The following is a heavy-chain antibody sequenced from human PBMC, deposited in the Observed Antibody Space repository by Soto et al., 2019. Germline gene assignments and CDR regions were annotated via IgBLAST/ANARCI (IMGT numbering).Heavy chain of an antibody. J-gene: IGHJ4*02. CDR2: ISYDGSNK. D-gene: IGHD5-18*01. CDR1: GFTFSSYG. Sequence: QVQLVESGGGVVQPGRSLRLSCAASGFTFSSYGMHWVRQAPGKGLEWVAVISYDGSNKYYADSVKGRFTISRDNSKNTLYLHMNSLRAEDTAVYYCAKGSTAMTYFDYWDQGTLVTVSS. V-gene: IGHV3-30*18. CDR3: AKGSTAMTYFDY.